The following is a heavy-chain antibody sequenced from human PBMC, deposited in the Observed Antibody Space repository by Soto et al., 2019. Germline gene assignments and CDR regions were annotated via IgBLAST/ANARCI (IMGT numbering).Heavy chain of an antibody. CDR2: INPNSGGT. D-gene: IGHD2-8*01. Sequence: QVQLVQSGAEVKKPGASVKVSCKASGYTFTGYYMHWVRQAPGQGLEWMGWINPNSGGTNDAQKFQGWVTMTRDTSISTAYMELSRLRFDDTAVYYCARDLTRRLVYAMYYWGQGTLVTVSS. CDR1: GYTFTGYY. J-gene: IGHJ4*02. V-gene: IGHV1-2*04. CDR3: ARDLTRRLVYAMYY.